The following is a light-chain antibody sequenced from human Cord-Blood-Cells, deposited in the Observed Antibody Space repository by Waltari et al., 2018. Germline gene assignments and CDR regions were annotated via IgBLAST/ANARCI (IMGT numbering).Light chain of an antibody. J-gene: IGKJ4*01. CDR1: QSVSSN. CDR3: QQYNNWPPLN. Sequence: EIVMTQSPATLSVSPGERATLSGRARQSVSSNLTWYQQKPGQAPRLLIYGASTRATVIPARFSDSGSGRGFTLTISIMQSEDFADYYCQQYNNWPPLNFGGGTKVEIK. CDR2: GAS. V-gene: IGKV3-15*01.